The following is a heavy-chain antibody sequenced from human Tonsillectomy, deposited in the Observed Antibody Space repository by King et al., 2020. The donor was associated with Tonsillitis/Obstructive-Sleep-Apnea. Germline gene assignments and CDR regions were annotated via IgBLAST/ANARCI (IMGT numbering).Heavy chain of an antibody. D-gene: IGHD2-15*01. CDR2: IRSVGSST. J-gene: IGHJ4*02. V-gene: IGHV3-74*01. CDR1: GFSIRNSW. CDR3: ARGGPKGSTDY. Sequence: VQLVESGGGLVQPGGSLRFPCAASGFSIRNSWMYWVRKAPGKGLVWVSRIRSVGSSTTYAASVKGRFTISRDNAKNTLYLQMISLRTEETAVYYCARGGPKGSTDYWGQGTLVTVSS.